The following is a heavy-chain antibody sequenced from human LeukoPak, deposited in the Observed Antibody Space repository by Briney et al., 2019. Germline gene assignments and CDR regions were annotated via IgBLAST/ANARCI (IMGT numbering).Heavy chain of an antibody. CDR1: GYSISSGYY. CDR3: ARDENIGYSYGYGRVDAFDI. J-gene: IGHJ3*02. Sequence: SETLSLTCTVSGYSISSGYYWGWIRQPPGKGLEWIGSIYHSGSTYYNPSLKSRVTISVDTSKNQFSLKLSSVTAADTAVYYCARDENIGYSYGYGRVDAFDIWGQGTMVTVSS. V-gene: IGHV4-38-2*02. CDR2: IYHSGST. D-gene: IGHD5-18*01.